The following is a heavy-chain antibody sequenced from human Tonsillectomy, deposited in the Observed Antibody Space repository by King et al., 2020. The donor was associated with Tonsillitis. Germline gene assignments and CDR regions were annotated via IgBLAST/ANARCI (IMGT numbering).Heavy chain of an antibody. CDR1: GFTFSSYG. J-gene: IGHJ6*04. CDR2: ISYDGSDK. CDR3: VKDRLWKKHLGMDV. Sequence: VQLVESGGGVVQPGRSLRLSCAASGFTFSSYGMHWVRQAPGKGLEWVAVISYDGSDKYYADSVKGRFTISRDNSKNTLYLQMNSLRAEDTAVYYCVKDRLWKKHLGMDVGAKGPRSPSPQ. D-gene: IGHD2-21*01. V-gene: IGHV3-30*18.